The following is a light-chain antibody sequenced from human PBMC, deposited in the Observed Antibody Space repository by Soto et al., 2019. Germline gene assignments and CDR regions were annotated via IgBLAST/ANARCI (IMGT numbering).Light chain of an antibody. CDR2: EVT. Sequence: QSALTQPASVSGSPGQSITISCTGTSSDVGRYNYVSWYQQYPGRAPKLIIYEVTNRPSGVSDRISGSKSGNVASLTISGLQAADEADYYCGSYTSTYVRIFGTGTKVTVL. CDR3: GSYTSTYVRI. CDR1: SSDVGRYNY. V-gene: IGLV2-14*01. J-gene: IGLJ1*01.